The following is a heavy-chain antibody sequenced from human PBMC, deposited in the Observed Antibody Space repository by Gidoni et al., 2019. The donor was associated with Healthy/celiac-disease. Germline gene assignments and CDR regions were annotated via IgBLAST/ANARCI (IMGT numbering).Heavy chain of an antibody. CDR1: GGSVRRGSYY. CDR2: IYYSGST. D-gene: IGHD3-22*01. J-gene: IGHJ3*02. CDR3: ARGSLPGDSSGYYYDGHAFDI. Sequence: QVQLQESGPGLVQPSETLSLTCPVSGGSVRRGSYYWSWIRQPPGKGLEWIGYIYYSGSTNDNPSLKSRVTISVDTSKNQFSLKLSSVTAADTAVYYCARGSLPGDSSGYYYDGHAFDIWGQGTMVTVSS. V-gene: IGHV4-61*01.